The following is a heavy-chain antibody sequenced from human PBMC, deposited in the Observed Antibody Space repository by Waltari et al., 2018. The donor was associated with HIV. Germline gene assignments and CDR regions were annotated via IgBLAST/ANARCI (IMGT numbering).Heavy chain of an antibody. CDR1: GFTFSTFW. CDR3: VRGAPFDY. CDR2: INSDGSDT. Sequence: EQLVESGGGLVQPGGSLSLSCAACGFTFSTFWMHWVRQVPGKGLVWVSRINSDGSDTSTADSVKGRFTIFRDNARNTLYLQMHSLRAEDTALYYCVRGAPFDYWGQGALVAVSS. V-gene: IGHV3-74*01. J-gene: IGHJ4*02.